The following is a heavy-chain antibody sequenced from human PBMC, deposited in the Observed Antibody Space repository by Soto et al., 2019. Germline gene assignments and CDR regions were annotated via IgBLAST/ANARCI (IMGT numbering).Heavy chain of an antibody. CDR2: INHSGST. CDR1: GGSFSGYY. D-gene: IGHD3-3*01. Sequence: SETLSLTCAVYGGSFSGYYWSWIRQPPGKGLEWIGEINHSGSTNYNPSLKSRVTISVDTSKNQFSLKLSSVTAEDTAVYYCARDFNDFWLFDYWGQGTLVTVSS. CDR3: ARDFNDFWLFDY. J-gene: IGHJ4*02. V-gene: IGHV4-34*01.